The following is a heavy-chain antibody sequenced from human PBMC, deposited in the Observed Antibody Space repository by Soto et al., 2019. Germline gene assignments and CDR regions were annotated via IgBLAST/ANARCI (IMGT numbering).Heavy chain of an antibody. CDR2: INHSGST. J-gene: IGHJ4*02. Sequence: PSETLSLTCAVYGESFSDYYWSWIRQPPGKGLEWIGEINHSGSTNHNPSLKSRVTMSVDTSKSQFSLKLSSVTAADTAVYYCGRGNSPTVTRKLFAYGAQGTLVTVSS. CDR3: GRGNSPTVTRKLFAY. D-gene: IGHD4-17*01. CDR1: GESFSDYY. V-gene: IGHV4-34*01.